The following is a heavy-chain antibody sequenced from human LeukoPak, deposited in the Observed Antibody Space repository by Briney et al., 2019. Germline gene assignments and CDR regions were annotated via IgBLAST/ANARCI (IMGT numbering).Heavy chain of an antibody. D-gene: IGHD2-2*01. CDR2: IKHDGSER. J-gene: IGHJ4*02. CDR3: ARDRSSNEYYFDY. V-gene: IGHV3-7*01. Sequence: GGSLRLSCAASGITFGSYWMSWVRQAPGKGLEWVANIKHDGSERYYVDSVKGRFTISRVNAKNSLNLQMNSLRPKDTAVYYCARDRSSNEYYFDYWGQGTLVTVSS. CDR1: GITFGSYW.